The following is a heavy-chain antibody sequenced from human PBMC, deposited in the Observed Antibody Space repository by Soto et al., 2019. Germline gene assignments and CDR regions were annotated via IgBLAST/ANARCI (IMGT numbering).Heavy chain of an antibody. Sequence: GASVKVSCKASGYTFTGYYMHWVRQAPGQGLEWMGWINPNSGGTNYAQKFQGWVTMTRDTSISTAYMELSRLRSDDTAVYYCASSEYSYGYGMDVWGQGTTVTVSS. CDR3: ASSEYSYGYGMDV. CDR1: GYTFTGYY. CDR2: INPNSGGT. V-gene: IGHV1-2*04. J-gene: IGHJ6*02. D-gene: IGHD5-18*01.